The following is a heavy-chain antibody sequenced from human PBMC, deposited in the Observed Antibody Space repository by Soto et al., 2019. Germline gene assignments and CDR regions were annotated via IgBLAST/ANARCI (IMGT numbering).Heavy chain of an antibody. J-gene: IGHJ4*02. Sequence: QVQLQESGPGLVKPSETLSLTCTVSGGSISNYYWSWIRQPPGKGLEWIGYIYYSGSTNYNPSLKSRVTIAVETSKNQFSLKLSSVTAADTAVCYCARRYAGNFDYWGQGTLVTVSS. CDR1: GGSISNYY. CDR3: ARRYAGNFDY. D-gene: IGHD2-8*01. CDR2: IYYSGST. V-gene: IGHV4-59*01.